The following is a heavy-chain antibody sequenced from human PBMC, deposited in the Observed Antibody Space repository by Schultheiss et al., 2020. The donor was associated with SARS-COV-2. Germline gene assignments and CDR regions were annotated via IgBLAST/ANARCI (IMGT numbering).Heavy chain of an antibody. V-gene: IGHV3-30*18. CDR3: AKVARDIVATPPLFFDY. CDR1: GFTFSSYS. Sequence: GGSLRLSCAASGFTFSSYSMNWVRQAPGKGLEWVAVISYDGSNKYYADSVKGRFTISRDNSKNTLYLQMNSLRAEDTAVYYCAKVARDIVATPPLFFDYWGQGTLVTVSS. CDR2: ISYDGSNK. J-gene: IGHJ4*02. D-gene: IGHD5-12*01.